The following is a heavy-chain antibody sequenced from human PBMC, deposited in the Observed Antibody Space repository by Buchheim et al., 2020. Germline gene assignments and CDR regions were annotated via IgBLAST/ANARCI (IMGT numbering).Heavy chain of an antibody. CDR2: IYMSGIT. J-gene: IGHJ4*02. Sequence: QVQLQESGPGLVKPSQTLSLTCTVSGGSISSGTHYWNWLRQPAGKGLEWIGRIYMSGITTYNPSLRSRVSISEDSSKNQFSLKLTSVTAADTAVYYCAVQGVPLSFDSWGQGAL. D-gene: IGHD2-2*01. CDR1: GGSISSGTHY. CDR3: AVQGVPLSFDS. V-gene: IGHV4-61*02.